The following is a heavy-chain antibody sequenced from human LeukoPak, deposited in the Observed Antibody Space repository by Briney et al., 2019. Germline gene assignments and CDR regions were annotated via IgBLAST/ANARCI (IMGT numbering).Heavy chain of an antibody. D-gene: IGHD3-10*01. V-gene: IGHV3-23*01. Sequence: GGSLRLSCAASGFTFSSYAMSWVRQAPGKGLEWVSAISGSGGSTYYADSVKGRFTISRDNSKNTLFLQMNSLRAEDTAVFYCARVFYGSGTYRYFDHWGQGTLVTVSS. CDR2: ISGSGGST. J-gene: IGHJ4*02. CDR1: GFTFSSYA. CDR3: ARVFYGSGTYRYFDH.